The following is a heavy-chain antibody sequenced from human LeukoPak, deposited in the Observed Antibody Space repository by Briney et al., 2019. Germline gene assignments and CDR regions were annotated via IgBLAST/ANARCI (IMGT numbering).Heavy chain of an antibody. J-gene: IGHJ4*02. D-gene: IGHD5-18*01. CDR2: INHSGST. CDR1: GGSFSGYY. CDR3: ARGGLDTAKHVY. Sequence: PSETLSLTCAAYGGSFSGYYWSWIRQPPGKGLEWIGEINHSGSTNYNPSLKSRVTISVDTSKNQFSLKLSSVTAADTAVYYCARGGLDTAKHVYWGQGTLVTVSS. V-gene: IGHV4-34*01.